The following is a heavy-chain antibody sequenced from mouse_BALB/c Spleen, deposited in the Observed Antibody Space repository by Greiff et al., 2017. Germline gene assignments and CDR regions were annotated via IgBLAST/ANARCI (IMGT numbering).Heavy chain of an antibody. D-gene: IGHD1-1*01. CDR3: ARFPHYYGSSHLVAY. CDR1: GYSFTSYW. CDR2: IDPSDSET. J-gene: IGHJ3*01. V-gene: IGHV1S127*01. Sequence: QVQLQQSGPQLVRPGASVKISCKASGYSFTSYWMHWVKQRPGQGLEWIGMIDPSDSETRLNQKFKDKATLTVDKSSSTAYMQLSSPTSEDSAVYCCARFPHYYGSSHLVAYWGQGTLVTVSA.